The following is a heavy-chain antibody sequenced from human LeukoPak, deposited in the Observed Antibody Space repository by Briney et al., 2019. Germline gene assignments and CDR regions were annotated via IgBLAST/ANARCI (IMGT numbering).Heavy chain of an antibody. CDR2: INPKTGVT. V-gene: IGHV1-2*02. J-gene: IGHJ4*02. CDR1: GYTFTDYY. CDR3: ARDLAMYSPDLDY. D-gene: IGHD1-26*01. Sequence: ASVKVSCKASGYTFTDYYLHWVRQAPGHGLEWMGWINPKTGVTKYAQNFQGRVTMTRDTSISTAYMEVSRLRSDDTAVFYCARDLAMYSPDLDYWGQGPLVTVSS.